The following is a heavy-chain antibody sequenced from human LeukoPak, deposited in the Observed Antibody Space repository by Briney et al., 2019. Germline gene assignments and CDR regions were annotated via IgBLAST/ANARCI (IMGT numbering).Heavy chain of an antibody. Sequence: PSETLSLTCAVSGGSINTYFWSWIRQPPGKGLEWIGYMYYSGSTNYNPSLKSRATTSMDTSKNQFSLKLNSVTAADTAVYYCARQIAWGVGRFDYWGQGTLATVSA. V-gene: IGHV4-59*08. CDR2: MYYSGST. CDR1: GGSINTYF. CDR3: ARQIAWGVGRFDY. J-gene: IGHJ4*02. D-gene: IGHD3-10*01.